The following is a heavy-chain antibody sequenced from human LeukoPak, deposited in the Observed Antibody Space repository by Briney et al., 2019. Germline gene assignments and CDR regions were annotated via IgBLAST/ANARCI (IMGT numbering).Heavy chain of an antibody. D-gene: IGHD3-22*01. J-gene: IGHJ5*02. CDR1: GDSLTELS. Sequence: ASVKVSCKVSGDSLTELSMHWVRQAPGQGLEWMGGFDAEQGEIIYAQEFQGRITMTEDTSTNTAYMELSSLTSADTAVYYCATDSRYFDTNRYFDPWGQGTLITVSS. CDR3: ATDSRYFDTNRYFDP. V-gene: IGHV1-24*01. CDR2: FDAEQGEI.